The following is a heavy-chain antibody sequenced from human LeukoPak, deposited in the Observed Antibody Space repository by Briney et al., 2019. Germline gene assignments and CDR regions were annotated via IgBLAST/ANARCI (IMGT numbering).Heavy chain of an antibody. Sequence: PSETLSLTCAVSGGSFSGYYWNWIRQPPGKGLEWIGEINHSGRTNYNPSLKSRVTISVDTSKGQISLRLSSVAAADTAVYYCVGGRDLWFGDTEGYGMDVWGKGTTVTVSS. CDR2: INHSGRT. D-gene: IGHD3-10*01. CDR1: GGSFSGYY. J-gene: IGHJ6*04. CDR3: VGGRDLWFGDTEGYGMDV. V-gene: IGHV4-34*01.